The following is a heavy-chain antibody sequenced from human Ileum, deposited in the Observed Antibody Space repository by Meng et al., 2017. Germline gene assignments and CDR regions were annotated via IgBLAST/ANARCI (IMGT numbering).Heavy chain of an antibody. J-gene: IGHJ4*02. D-gene: IGHD4-23*01. Sequence: QWQLEEPGPGLVKPSGTLSLTCAVSSGSITSDTYWSWVRLPPGKGLEWIGQISHSGSTFYNPSLKSRVTMSVDKSKSQFSLMLTSVTAADTAVYYCARHGGYYQGFWGQGTLVTVSS. CDR1: SGSITSDTY. CDR2: ISHSGST. CDR3: ARHGGYYQGF. V-gene: IGHV4-4*02.